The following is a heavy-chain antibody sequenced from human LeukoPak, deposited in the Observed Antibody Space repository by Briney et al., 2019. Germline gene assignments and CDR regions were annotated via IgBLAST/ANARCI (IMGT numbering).Heavy chain of an antibody. Sequence: GGSLRLSCAASGFTFSDYYMSWIRQAPGKGLEWVSYISSSSSYTNYADSVKGRFTISTDNAKNSLYLQMNSLRAEDTAVYYCARGTTTYYFDYWGQGTLVTVSS. J-gene: IGHJ4*02. D-gene: IGHD1-1*01. CDR2: ISSSSSYT. CDR1: GFTFSDYY. V-gene: IGHV3-11*06. CDR3: ARGTTTYYFDY.